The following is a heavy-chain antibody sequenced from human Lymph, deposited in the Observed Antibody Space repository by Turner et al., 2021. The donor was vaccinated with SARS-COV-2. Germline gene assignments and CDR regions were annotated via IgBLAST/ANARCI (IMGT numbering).Heavy chain of an antibody. CDR3: ARVVVLRRAYFDY. J-gene: IGHJ4*02. CDR2: IYYSGST. V-gene: IGHV4-30-4*01. D-gene: IGHD2-8*01. Sequence: QVQLQESGPGLVKPSQTLSLTCTVSGGSISSGDYYWSWIRQPPGKGLEWIGYIYYSGSTYHNPSLKSRVTISVDTSKNQFSLKLSSVTAADTAVYYCARVVVLRRAYFDYWGQGTLVTVSS. CDR1: GGSISSGDYY.